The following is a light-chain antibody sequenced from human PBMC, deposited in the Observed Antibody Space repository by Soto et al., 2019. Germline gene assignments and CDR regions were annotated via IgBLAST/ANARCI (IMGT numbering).Light chain of an antibody. Sequence: DIQMTQSPSTLSASVGDRVTITCRASQSISSWLAWYQQKPGKAPKVLIYKASSLESGVPSRFSGSGSGTEFTLTISSLQPDDFATYYCQQYKSYFFTFGGGTKVEIK. CDR3: QQYKSYFFT. CDR1: QSISSW. J-gene: IGKJ4*02. V-gene: IGKV1-5*03. CDR2: KAS.